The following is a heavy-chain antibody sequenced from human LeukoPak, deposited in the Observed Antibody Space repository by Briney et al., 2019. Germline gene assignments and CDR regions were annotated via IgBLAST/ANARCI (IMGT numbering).Heavy chain of an antibody. D-gene: IGHD5-18*01. Sequence: GGSLRLSCAASGFTFSSYGMHWVRQAPGKGLEWVAVIWYDGSNKYYVDSVTGRFTISRDNSKNTLYLQMNSLRAEDTAVYYCARDSDTAVEIDCWGQGTLVTVSS. CDR2: IWYDGSNK. J-gene: IGHJ4*02. V-gene: IGHV3-33*01. CDR1: GFTFSSYG. CDR3: ARDSDTAVEIDC.